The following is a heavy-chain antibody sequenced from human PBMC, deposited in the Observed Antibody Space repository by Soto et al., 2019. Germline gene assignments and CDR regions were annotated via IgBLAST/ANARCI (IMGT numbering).Heavy chain of an antibody. D-gene: IGHD6-13*01. J-gene: IGHJ4*02. Sequence: PGGSLTLSCPPSGFTFSSYCMRWVRQAPGKGLEWVAVISYDGSNKYYADSVKGRFTISRDNSKNTLYLQMNSLRAEDTAVYYCARSNIAAAGGVEYYFDYWGQRTLVTVS. V-gene: IGHV3-30*06. CDR1: GFTFSSYC. CDR3: ARSNIAAAGGVEYYFDY. CDR2: ISYDGSNK.